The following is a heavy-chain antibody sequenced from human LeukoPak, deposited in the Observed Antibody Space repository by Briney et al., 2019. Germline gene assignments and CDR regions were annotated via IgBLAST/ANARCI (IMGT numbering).Heavy chain of an antibody. CDR3: ARVKVAAKSYYFDY. Sequence: SETLSLTCTVSGGSISSGGYYWSWIRQHPGKGLEWIVYIYYSGSTYYNPSLKSRVTISVDTSKNQFSLKLSSVTAADTAVYYCARVKVAAKSYYFDYWGQGTLVTVSP. CDR1: GGSISSGGYY. V-gene: IGHV4-31*03. D-gene: IGHD2-15*01. J-gene: IGHJ4*02. CDR2: IYYSGST.